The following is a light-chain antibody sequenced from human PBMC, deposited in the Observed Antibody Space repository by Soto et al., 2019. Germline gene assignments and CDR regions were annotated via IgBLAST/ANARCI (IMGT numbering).Light chain of an antibody. J-gene: IGKJ1*01. Sequence: EIVLTQSPCTLSLSPGERGTLSCRASQNLGTLYLAWFQQKSGQAPRLLIYSASRRATGIPDRFTGRGSGTDFPLTINRVEPEDFAVYFCQQYAGSPQTFGQATKVEL. V-gene: IGKV3-20*01. CDR3: QQYAGSPQT. CDR1: QNLGTLY. CDR2: SAS.